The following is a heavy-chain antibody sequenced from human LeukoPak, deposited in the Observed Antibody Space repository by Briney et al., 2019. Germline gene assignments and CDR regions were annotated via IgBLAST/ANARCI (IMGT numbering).Heavy chain of an antibody. D-gene: IGHD3-10*01. CDR1: GYTFTGYY. V-gene: IGHV1-2*02. CDR3: TRDLLGGSGTFDP. Sequence: ASVKVSCKASGYTFTGYYLHWVRQAPGQGLEWMGWINPDSGDTNYLQKFQGRVTMTRDTSISTACMELSRLSSDDTAVYYCTRDLLGGSGTFDPWGQGTLVTVSS. CDR2: INPDSGDT. J-gene: IGHJ5*02.